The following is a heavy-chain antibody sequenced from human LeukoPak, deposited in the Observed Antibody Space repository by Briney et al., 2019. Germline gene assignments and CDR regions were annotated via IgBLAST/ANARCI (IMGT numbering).Heavy chain of an antibody. CDR1: GYSICSGYY. D-gene: IGHD3-10*01. V-gene: IGHV4-38-2*02. CDR3: ARDGTAYYYGSGSYYSPPDY. J-gene: IGHJ4*02. Sequence: PSETPSLTPTLSGYSICSGYYWGWIGQPPGKGREWIGSIYHSVSTYYNPSLQSRVTISVDTSKNQFSLKLSSVTAADTAVYYCARDGTAYYYGSGSYYSPPDYWGQGTLVTVSS. CDR2: IYHSVST.